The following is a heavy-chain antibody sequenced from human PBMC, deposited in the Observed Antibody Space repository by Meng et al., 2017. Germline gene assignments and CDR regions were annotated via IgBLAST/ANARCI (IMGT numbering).Heavy chain of an antibody. CDR1: GYTFTSYD. CDR3: ARGYYGSGLFDP. Sequence: QVQLVQAGAEGKKPGSSVKVSCKASGYTFTSYDINWVRQATGQGLEWMGWMNPNSGNTGYAQKFQGRVTITRNTSISTAYMELSSLRSEDTAVYYCARGYYGSGLFDPWGQGTLVTVSS. D-gene: IGHD3-10*01. CDR2: MNPNSGNT. J-gene: IGHJ5*02. V-gene: IGHV1-8*03.